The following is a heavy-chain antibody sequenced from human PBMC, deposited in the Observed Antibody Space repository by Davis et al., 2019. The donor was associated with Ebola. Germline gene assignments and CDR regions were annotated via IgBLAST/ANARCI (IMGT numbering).Heavy chain of an antibody. CDR3: ARVKPMVRGFTGYGMDV. J-gene: IGHJ6*04. CDR2: IYHSGST. Sequence: MPSETLSLTCTVSGGSISSSSYYWVWIRQPPGKGLEWIGEIYHSGSTNYNPSLKSRVTISVDKSKNQFSLKLSSVTAADTAVYYCARVKPMVRGFTGYGMDVWGKGTTVTVSS. CDR1: GGSISSSSYY. D-gene: IGHD3-10*01. V-gene: IGHV4-39*07.